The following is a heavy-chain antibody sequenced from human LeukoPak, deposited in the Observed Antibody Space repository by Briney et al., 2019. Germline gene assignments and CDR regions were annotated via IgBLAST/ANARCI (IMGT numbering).Heavy chain of an antibody. J-gene: IGHJ4*02. Sequence: GGSLRLSCAASGFTFSSYDMRWARQATGKGLEWVSVIGTSGDTYYAGSVKGRFTISRENAKSSLYLQMNSLTAGDTAVYFCSRVGSSGWPNYFDSWGQGTLVTVSS. CDR1: GFTFSSYD. CDR3: SRVGSSGWPNYFDS. CDR2: IGTSGDT. D-gene: IGHD6-19*01. V-gene: IGHV3-13*04.